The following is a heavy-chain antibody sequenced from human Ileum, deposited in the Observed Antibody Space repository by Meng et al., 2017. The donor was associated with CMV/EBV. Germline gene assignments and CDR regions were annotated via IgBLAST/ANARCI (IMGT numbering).Heavy chain of an antibody. J-gene: IGHJ4*01. CDR2: INSDGSST. Sequence: GESLKISCAASGFTFSSYWMHWVRQAPGKGLVWVSRINSDGSSTSHADSVKGRFTISRDNAKNTLYLQMNSLRAEDTAVYYCVRGYGSGSYYLFAYWGQGTQVTFYS. CDR3: VRGYGSGSYYLFAY. CDR1: GFTFSSYW. V-gene: IGHV3-74*01. D-gene: IGHD3-10*01.